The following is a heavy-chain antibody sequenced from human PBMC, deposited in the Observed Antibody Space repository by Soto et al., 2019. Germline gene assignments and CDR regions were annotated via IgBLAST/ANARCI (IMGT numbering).Heavy chain of an antibody. D-gene: IGHD6-19*01. CDR3: ATFIPGIAVVAIYFDY. J-gene: IGHJ4*02. Sequence: GGSLRLSCAASGFTFSSYAMSWVRQAPGKGLEWVSAISGSGGSTYYADSVKGRFTISRDNSKNTLYLQMNSLRAEDTAVYYCATFIPGIAVVAIYFDYWGEGTLVTVSS. V-gene: IGHV3-23*01. CDR1: GFTFSSYA. CDR2: ISGSGGST.